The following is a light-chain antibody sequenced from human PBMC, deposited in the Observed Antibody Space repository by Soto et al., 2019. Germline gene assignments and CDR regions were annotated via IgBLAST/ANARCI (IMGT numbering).Light chain of an antibody. V-gene: IGKV1-33*01. CDR3: QQFAGVPLT. CDR1: QDIGNS. Sequence: DIQMTQSPSSLSASLGDRVTITCQASQDIGNSLNWYQQKSGKAPNLLIYDVSRLGEGVPSRFRASGSRTNFRLTISGLQREDIATYYCQQFAGVPLTFGGGTRLEIK. J-gene: IGKJ4*01. CDR2: DVS.